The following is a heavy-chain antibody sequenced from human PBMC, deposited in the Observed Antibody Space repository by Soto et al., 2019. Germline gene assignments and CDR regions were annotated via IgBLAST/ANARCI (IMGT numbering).Heavy chain of an antibody. CDR3: GRCTSTSCHLGSDY. Sequence: PXGSLILSCSASGFTFSSYAMNWVRQAPGKGLEWVALISHDGINKYYADSVRGRFTISRDSSTNTLYLQMNSLRAADTAVYYCGRCTSTSCHLGSDYWGQGTLVTVSS. D-gene: IGHD2-2*01. J-gene: IGHJ4*02. V-gene: IGHV3-30-3*01. CDR1: GFTFSSYA. CDR2: ISHDGINK.